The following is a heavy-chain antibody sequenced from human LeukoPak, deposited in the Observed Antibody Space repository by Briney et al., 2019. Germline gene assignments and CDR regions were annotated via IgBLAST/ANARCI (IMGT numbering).Heavy chain of an antibody. D-gene: IGHD2-15*01. V-gene: IGHV3-23*01. CDR1: GFTFSSYA. CDR2: ISRSGGST. CDR3: ARGVGSGGRLRAGDY. J-gene: IGHJ4*02. Sequence: GGSLRLSCVASGFTFSSYAMSWVRQAPGKGLEWVSTISRSGGSTFYADSMKGRLAISRDNSKNTLYLQMNSLRAEDTAVYYCARGVGSGGRLRAGDYWGQGTLVTVSS.